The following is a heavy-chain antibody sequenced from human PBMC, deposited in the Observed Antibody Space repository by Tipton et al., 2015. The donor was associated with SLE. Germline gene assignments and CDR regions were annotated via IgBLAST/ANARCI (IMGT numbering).Heavy chain of an antibody. Sequence: TLSLTCAVYGGSFSGYYWSWIRQPPGKGLEWIGEINHSGSTNYNPSPKSRVTISVDTSKNQLSLKLSSVTAADTAVYYCARASYYYDSSGYRYWLAFDIWGQGTMVTVSS. V-gene: IGHV4-34*01. CDR3: ARASYYYDSSGYRYWLAFDI. D-gene: IGHD3-22*01. CDR1: GGSFSGYY. CDR2: INHSGST. J-gene: IGHJ3*02.